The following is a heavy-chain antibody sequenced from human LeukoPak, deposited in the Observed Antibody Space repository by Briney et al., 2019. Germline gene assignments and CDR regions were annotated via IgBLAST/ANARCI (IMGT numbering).Heavy chain of an antibody. CDR1: GFTFSSYS. CDR3: ARDLDSGYDLGY. CDR2: TSSSSSYI. J-gene: IGHJ4*02. D-gene: IGHD5-12*01. V-gene: IGHV3-21*01. Sequence: GGSLRPSCAASGFTFSSYSMNWVRQAPGKGLKWVSSTSSSSSYIYYADSVKGRFTISRDNAKNSLYLQMNSLRAEDTAVYYCARDLDSGYDLGYWGQGTLVTVSS.